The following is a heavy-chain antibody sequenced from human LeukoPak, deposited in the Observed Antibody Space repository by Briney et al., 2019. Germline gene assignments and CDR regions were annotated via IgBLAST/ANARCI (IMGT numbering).Heavy chain of an antibody. V-gene: IGHV1-69*13. D-gene: IGHD6-19*01. CDR1: GGTFSSYA. Sequence: SVKVSCKASGGTFSSYAISWVRQAPGQGLEWMGGIIPIFGTANYAQKFQGRVTITADESTSTAYMELSSLRSEDTAVYYCAGTDDKEAGTGFDYWGQGTLVTVSS. J-gene: IGHJ4*02. CDR3: AGTDDKEAGTGFDY. CDR2: IIPIFGTA.